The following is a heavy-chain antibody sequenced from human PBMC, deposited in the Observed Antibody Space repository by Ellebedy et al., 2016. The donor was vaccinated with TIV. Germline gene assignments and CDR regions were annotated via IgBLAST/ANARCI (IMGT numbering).Heavy chain of an antibody. CDR1: GCSFGTFA. CDR3: AREPVPTWAFDY. CDR2: IYSDGST. Sequence: GESLKISCEVSGCSFGTFAMSWVRQAPGKGLEWVSDIYSDGSTYYHDSVKGRFTISRDNSKNTLYLQMNSLTVEDTAVYYCAREPVPTWAFDYWGQGTLVTVSS. J-gene: IGHJ4*02. V-gene: IGHV3-66*01. D-gene: IGHD4-11*01.